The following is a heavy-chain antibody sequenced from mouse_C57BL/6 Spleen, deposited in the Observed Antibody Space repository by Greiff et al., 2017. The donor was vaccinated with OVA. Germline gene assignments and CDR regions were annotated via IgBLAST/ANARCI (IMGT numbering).Heavy chain of an antibody. D-gene: IGHD4-1*01. CDR3: ARERGELTGYYFDY. J-gene: IGHJ2*01. CDR2: IYPGDGDT. CDR1: GYAFSSYW. Sequence: QVQLQQSGAELVKPGASVKISCKASGYAFSSYWMNWVKQRPGKGLEWIGQIYPGDGDTNYNGKFKGKATLTADKSSSTAYMQLSSLTSEDSAVYFCARERGELTGYYFDYWGQGTTLTVSS. V-gene: IGHV1-80*01.